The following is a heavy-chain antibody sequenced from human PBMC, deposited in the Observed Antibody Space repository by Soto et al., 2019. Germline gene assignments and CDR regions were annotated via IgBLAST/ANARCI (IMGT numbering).Heavy chain of an antibody. V-gene: IGHV3-23*01. CDR3: AKSSGSYFDEYYYGMDV. CDR1: GFTFSSYS. CDR2: LSGSSGET. D-gene: IGHD1-26*01. J-gene: IGHJ6*02. Sequence: GGSLRLSCAASGFTFSSYSMNWVRQAPGKGLEWVSALSGSSGETYYADSVKGRFTISRDNSKNTLYLQMNSLRAEDTAVYYCAKSSGSYFDEYYYGMDVWGQGTTVTVSS.